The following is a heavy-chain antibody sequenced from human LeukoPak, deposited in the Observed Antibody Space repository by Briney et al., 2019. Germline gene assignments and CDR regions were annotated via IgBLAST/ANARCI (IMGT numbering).Heavy chain of an antibody. CDR2: INPNSGGT. D-gene: IGHD3-16*01. J-gene: IGHJ4*02. V-gene: IGHV1/OR15-1*04. CDR3: ARAQGGHFDY. CDR1: GYIFTDYY. Sequence: ASVKVSCKASGYIFTDYYMHWVRQAPGQELGWMGRINPNSGGTNYAQKFQGRVTITADESTSTAYMELSSLRSEDTAVYYCARAQGGHFDYWGQGTLVTVSS.